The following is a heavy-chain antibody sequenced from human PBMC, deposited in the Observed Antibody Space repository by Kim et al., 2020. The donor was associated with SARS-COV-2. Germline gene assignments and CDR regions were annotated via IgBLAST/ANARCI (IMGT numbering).Heavy chain of an antibody. J-gene: IGHJ2*01. D-gene: IGHD7-27*01. Sequence: ATAYTASLKGRVTVSRDDSENTAYLQMNSLTTEDTAVYYCTRLGTYGYFDVWGRGTLVTVSS. CDR3: TRLGTYGYFDV. CDR2: AT. V-gene: IGHV3-73*01.